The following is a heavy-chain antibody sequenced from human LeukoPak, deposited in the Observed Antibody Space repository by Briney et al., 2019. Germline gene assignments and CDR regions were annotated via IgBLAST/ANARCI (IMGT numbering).Heavy chain of an antibody. CDR3: ARGHYYYYVDV. CDR2: INHSGST. Sequence: SSETLSLTCAVYGGSFSGYYWSWIRQPPGKGLEWIGEINHSGSTNYNPSLKSRVTISVDTSKNQFSLKLSSVTAADTAVYYCARGHYYYYVDVWGKGTTVTVSS. CDR1: GGSFSGYY. J-gene: IGHJ6*03. V-gene: IGHV4-34*01.